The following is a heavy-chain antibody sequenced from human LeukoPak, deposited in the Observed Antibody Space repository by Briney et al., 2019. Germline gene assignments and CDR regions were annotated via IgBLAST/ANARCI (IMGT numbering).Heavy chain of an antibody. J-gene: IGHJ3*02. CDR3: ARDRVETATVPYAFDI. CDR1: GGTFSSYA. CDR2: IIPIFGTA. D-gene: IGHD5-24*01. V-gene: IGHV1-69*05. Sequence: SVKVSCKASGGTFSSYAISWVRQAPGQGLEWMGGIIPIFGTANYAQKFQGRVTITTDESTSTAYMELSSLRSEDTAVYYCARDRVETATVPYAFDIWGQGTMVTVSS.